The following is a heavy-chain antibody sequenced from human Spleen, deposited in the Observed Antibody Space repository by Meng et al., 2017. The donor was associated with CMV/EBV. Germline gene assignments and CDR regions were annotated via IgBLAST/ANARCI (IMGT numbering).Heavy chain of an antibody. CDR2: ISPIYGRP. CDR3: ARGSPPPGGEFPTRGLDS. D-gene: IGHD3-10*01. J-gene: IGHJ4*02. Sequence: ASVKVSCKASGYTFTGYYMHWVRQAPGQGLEWMGGISPIYGRPYYAQRLQGRVAITTDGSTAYMELSSLRSHDTAVYYCARGSPPPGGEFPTRGLDSWGQGTLVTVSS. CDR1: GYTFTGYY. V-gene: IGHV1-2*02.